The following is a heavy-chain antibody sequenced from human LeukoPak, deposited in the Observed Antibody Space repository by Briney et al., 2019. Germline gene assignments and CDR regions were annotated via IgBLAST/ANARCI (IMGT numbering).Heavy chain of an antibody. CDR2: IYTSGST. Sequence: PSQTLSLTCTVSGGSISSGSYYWSWIRQPAGKGLEWIGRIYTSGSTNYNPSLKSRVTISVDTSKNQFSLKLSSVTAADTAVYYCASSSSWSDYWGQGALVTVSS. D-gene: IGHD6-13*01. J-gene: IGHJ4*02. CDR3: ASSSSWSDY. V-gene: IGHV4-61*02. CDR1: GGSISSGSYY.